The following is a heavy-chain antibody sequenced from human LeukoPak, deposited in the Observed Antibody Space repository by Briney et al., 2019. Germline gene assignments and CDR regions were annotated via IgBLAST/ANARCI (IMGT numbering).Heavy chain of an antibody. V-gene: IGHV1-18*01. CDR2: ISPYNGNT. D-gene: IGHD2-2*01. CDR3: ARDLGSSTSPILDY. Sequence: ASVKVSCKASGGTFSSYAISWVRQAPGQGLEWMGWISPYNGNTNYAQKFQGRVTLTTDTSTSTAYMELRSLRSDDTAVYYCARDLGSSTSPILDYWGQGTLVTVSS. CDR1: GGTFSSYA. J-gene: IGHJ4*02.